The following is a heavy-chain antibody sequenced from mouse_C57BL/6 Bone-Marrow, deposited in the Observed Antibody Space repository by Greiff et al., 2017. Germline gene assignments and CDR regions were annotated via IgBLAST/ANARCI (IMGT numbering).Heavy chain of an antibody. J-gene: IGHJ3*01. V-gene: IGHV1-50*01. CDR2: IDPSDSYT. Sequence: QVQLQQPGAELVKPGASVKLSCKASGYTFTSYWMQWVKQRPGQGLEWIGEIDPSDSYTNYNQKFKGKATLTVDTSSSTAYMQLSSLTSEDSAVCYCASGGWFAYWGQGTLVTVSA. CDR3: ASGGWFAY. CDR1: GYTFTSYW.